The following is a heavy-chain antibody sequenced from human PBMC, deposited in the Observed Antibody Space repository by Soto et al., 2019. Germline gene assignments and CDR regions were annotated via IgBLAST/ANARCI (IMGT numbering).Heavy chain of an antibody. V-gene: IGHV4-39*01. CDR3: ASLYGDYVDNWFDP. D-gene: IGHD4-17*01. CDR1: GGSISSSSYY. CDR2: IYYSGST. Sequence: LSLTCTVSGGSISSSSYYWGWIRQPPGKGLEWIGSIYYSGSTYYNPSLKSRVTISVDTSKNQFSLKLSSVTAADTAVYYCASLYGDYVDNWFDPWGQGTLVTVSA. J-gene: IGHJ5*02.